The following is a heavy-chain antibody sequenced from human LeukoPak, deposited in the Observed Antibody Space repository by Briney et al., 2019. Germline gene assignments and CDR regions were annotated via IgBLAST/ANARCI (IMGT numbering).Heavy chain of an antibody. CDR2: IIPILGMA. J-gene: IGHJ4*02. CDR1: GGTFSSYA. V-gene: IGHV1-69*04. Sequence: SVKVSCKASGGTFSSYAISWVRQAPGQGLEWMGRIIPILGMANYAQKFQGRVTITADKSTSTAYMELSSLRSEDTAVYYCASLPWGRTARWGQGTLVTVSS. CDR3: ASLPWGRTAR. D-gene: IGHD7-27*01.